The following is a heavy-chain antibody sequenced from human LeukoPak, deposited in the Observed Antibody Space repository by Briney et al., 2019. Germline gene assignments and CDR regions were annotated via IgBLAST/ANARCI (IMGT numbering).Heavy chain of an antibody. CDR3: AREDENYDFWSGSQGGYYGMDV. D-gene: IGHD3-3*01. CDR1: GFTFSSYS. J-gene: IGHJ6*02. CDR2: ISSSSSYI. Sequence: GSLRLSCAASGFTFSSYSMNWVRQAPGKGLEWVSSISSSSSYIYYADSVKGRFTISRDNAKNSLYLQMNSLRAEDTAVYYCAREDENYDFWSGSQGGYYGMDVWGRGTTVTVSS. V-gene: IGHV3-21*01.